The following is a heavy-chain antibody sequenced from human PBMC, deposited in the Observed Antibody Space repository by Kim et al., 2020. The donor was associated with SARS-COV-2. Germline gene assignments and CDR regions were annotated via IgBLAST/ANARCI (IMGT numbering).Heavy chain of an antibody. CDR2: ISPDGSNK. J-gene: IGHJ4*02. V-gene: IGHV3-30*03. CDR3: AGGSTNSFYSVVDY. Sequence: GGSLRLSCAASGFTFSGYAMHWVRQAPDKGLEWVAVISPDGSNKDYADSVKGRFTISRDNSNNTLFLQMNSQRPEGTAVYYCAGGSTNSFYSVVDYWSKG. D-gene: IGHD2-15*01. CDR1: GFTFSGYA.